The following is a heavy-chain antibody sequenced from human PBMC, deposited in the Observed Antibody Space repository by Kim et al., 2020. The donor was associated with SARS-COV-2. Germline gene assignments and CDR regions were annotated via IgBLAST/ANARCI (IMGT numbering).Heavy chain of an antibody. J-gene: IGHJ4*02. V-gene: IGHV4-59*09. Sequence: SHPSLKSRVTISVDTSKNQFSLTLSSVTAADTAVYYCARGFGEFLPFDYWGQGTLVTVSS. D-gene: IGHD3-10*01. CDR3: ARGFGEFLPFDY.